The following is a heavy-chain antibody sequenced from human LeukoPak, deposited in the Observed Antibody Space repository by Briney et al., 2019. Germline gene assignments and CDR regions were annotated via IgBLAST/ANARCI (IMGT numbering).Heavy chain of an antibody. Sequence: TVKVSCKASGGTFSSYAISWVRQAPGQGLEWMGGIIPIFGTANYAQKFQGRVTITADESTSTAYMELSSLRSEDTAVYYCAREVNPRYDILTGYPLDYWGQGTLVTVSS. D-gene: IGHD3-9*01. CDR1: GGTFSSYA. V-gene: IGHV1-69*01. CDR2: IIPIFGTA. J-gene: IGHJ4*02. CDR3: AREVNPRYDILTGYPLDY.